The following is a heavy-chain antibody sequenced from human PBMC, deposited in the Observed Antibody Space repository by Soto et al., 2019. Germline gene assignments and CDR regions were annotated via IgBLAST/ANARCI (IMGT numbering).Heavy chain of an antibody. Sequence: QVHLVQSGAGVKKPGASVKVSCKGSGYAFTTYGITWVRQAPGQGLEWMGWISAHNGNTNYAQKLQGRVTVTRDTPTSTAYMELRSLRSDDTAVYYCARGRYGDYWGQGALVTVSS. V-gene: IGHV1-18*01. J-gene: IGHJ4*02. CDR1: GYAFTTYG. D-gene: IGHD1-1*01. CDR3: ARGRYGDY. CDR2: ISAHNGNT.